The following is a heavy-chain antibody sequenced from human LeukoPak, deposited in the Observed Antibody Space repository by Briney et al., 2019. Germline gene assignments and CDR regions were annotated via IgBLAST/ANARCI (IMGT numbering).Heavy chain of an antibody. V-gene: IGHV1-18*01. Sequence: ASVKVSCRASGYTFTNFPIGWVRQAPGQGLEWMRWIRAYNGYTKYAPSLQGRVTMTTDTSTSTAYMQLRSLRSDDTAMYYCARVGGNYEGLIDYWGQGTLVTVSS. D-gene: IGHD1-26*01. CDR2: IRAYNGYT. CDR1: GYTFTNFP. J-gene: IGHJ4*02. CDR3: ARVGGNYEGLIDY.